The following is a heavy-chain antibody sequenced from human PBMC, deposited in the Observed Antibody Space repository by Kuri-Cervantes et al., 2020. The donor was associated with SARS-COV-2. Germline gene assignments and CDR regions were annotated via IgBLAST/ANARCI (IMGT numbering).Heavy chain of an antibody. Sequence: ASVKVSCKASGYTFSTYDINWVRQASGQGLEWMGWMNPDTGNSGYAQNFRGRVTMTEDTSTDTAYMELSSLRSEDTAVYYCATHAAIFGVVLPDYWGQGTLVTVSS. CDR1: GYTFSTYD. D-gene: IGHD3-3*01. CDR3: ATHAAIFGVVLPDY. J-gene: IGHJ4*02. CDR2: MNPDTGNS. V-gene: IGHV1-8*02.